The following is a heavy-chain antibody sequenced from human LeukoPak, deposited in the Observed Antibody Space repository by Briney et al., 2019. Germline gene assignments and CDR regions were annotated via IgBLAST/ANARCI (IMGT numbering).Heavy chain of an antibody. CDR1: GFTFSSYS. D-gene: IGHD3-10*01. Sequence: PGGSLRLSCAASGFTFSSYSMNWVRPAPGKGLEWVSSISSSSSYIYYADSVKGRFTISRDNAKNSLYLQMNSLRAEDTAVYYCARGDRSGNYYGSGSPWGQGTLVTVSS. CDR3: ARGDRSGNYYGSGSP. CDR2: ISSSSSYI. J-gene: IGHJ5*02. V-gene: IGHV3-21*01.